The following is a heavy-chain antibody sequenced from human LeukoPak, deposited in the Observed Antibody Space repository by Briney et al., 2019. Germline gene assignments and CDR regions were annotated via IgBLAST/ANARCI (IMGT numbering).Heavy chain of an antibody. CDR2: IIPILGIA. CDR1: GYTFTSYG. V-gene: IGHV1-69*04. J-gene: IGHJ4*02. Sequence: ASVKVSCKASGYTFTSYGISWVRQAPGQGLEWMGRIIPILGIANYAQKFQGRVTITADKSTSTAYMELSSLRSEDTAVYYCARDYEGRDSSGWYVNYWGQGTLVTVSS. CDR3: ARDYEGRDSSGWYVNY. D-gene: IGHD6-19*01.